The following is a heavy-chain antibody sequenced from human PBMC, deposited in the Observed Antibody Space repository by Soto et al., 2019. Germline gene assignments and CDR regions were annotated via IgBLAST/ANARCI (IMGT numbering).Heavy chain of an antibody. D-gene: IGHD3-9*01. V-gene: IGHV3-30-3*01. J-gene: IGHJ6*02. CDR3: ARDSLSLDILTGYYIPYYYYYGMDV. Sequence: TGGSLRLSCAASGFTSSSYAMHWVRQAPGKGLEWVAVISYDGSNKYYADSVKGRFTISRDNSKNTLYLQMNSLRAEDTAVYYCARDSLSLDILTGYYIPYYYYYGMDVWGPGTTVTVS. CDR2: ISYDGSNK. CDR1: GFTSSSYA.